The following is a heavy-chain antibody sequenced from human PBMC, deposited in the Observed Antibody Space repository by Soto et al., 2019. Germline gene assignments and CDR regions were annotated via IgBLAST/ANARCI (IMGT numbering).Heavy chain of an antibody. D-gene: IGHD5-18*01. J-gene: IGHJ3*02. CDR2: IYPGDSDT. Sequence: XESLKVSWKCSGNSFTSYWIGLVLQMPGKGLEWMGIIYPGDSDTRYSPSFQGQVTISADKSISTAYLQWSSLKASDTAMYYCARQGGYSRGALDIWGQGTMVTVSS. V-gene: IGHV5-51*01. CDR1: GNSFTSYW. CDR3: ARQGGYSRGALDI.